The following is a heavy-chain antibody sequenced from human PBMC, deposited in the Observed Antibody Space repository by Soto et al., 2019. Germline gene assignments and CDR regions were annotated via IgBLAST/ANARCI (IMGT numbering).Heavy chain of an antibody. CDR3: ARGVGGGYYDSSGYYRSPAY. CDR2: IIAYNFNT. V-gene: IGHV1-18*01. D-gene: IGHD3-22*01. Sequence: ASVKVSCKASGYTFTSYGISSVRQAPVQVLELIVWIIAYNFNTNYSQKLQGRVTMTTDASTSTSYIELRSLISDHTAVYYCARGVGGGYYDSSGYYRSPAYWGQG. J-gene: IGHJ4*02. CDR1: GYTFTSYG.